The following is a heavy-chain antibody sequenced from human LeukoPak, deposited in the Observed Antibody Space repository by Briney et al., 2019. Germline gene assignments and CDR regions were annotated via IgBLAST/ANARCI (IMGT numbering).Heavy chain of an antibody. Sequence: SETLSLTCTVSGGSISSSSYYWGWIRQPPGKGLEWIGSIYYSGSTYYNPSLKSRVTISVDTSKNQFSLKLSSVTAADTAVYCCARDGSSGYQVFDYWGQGTLVTVSS. J-gene: IGHJ4*02. D-gene: IGHD3-22*01. V-gene: IGHV4-39*07. CDR1: GGSISSSSYY. CDR3: ARDGSSGYQVFDY. CDR2: IYYSGST.